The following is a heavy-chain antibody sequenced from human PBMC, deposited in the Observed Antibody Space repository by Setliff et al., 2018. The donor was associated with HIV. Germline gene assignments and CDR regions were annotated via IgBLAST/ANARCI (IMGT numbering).Heavy chain of an antibody. V-gene: IGHV4-38-2*02. CDR1: GYSISSGFY. CDR2: IFHSGNT. D-gene: IGHD3-22*01. Sequence: PSETLSLTCTVSGYSISSGFYWGWIRQPPGKGLEWIGNIFHSGNTDYNPSLKSRVTMSVETSENQFSLRLNSVTAADTAVYYCASPPQNYYDSSGYLYWGQGTLVTVSS. J-gene: IGHJ4*02. CDR3: ASPPQNYYDSSGYLY.